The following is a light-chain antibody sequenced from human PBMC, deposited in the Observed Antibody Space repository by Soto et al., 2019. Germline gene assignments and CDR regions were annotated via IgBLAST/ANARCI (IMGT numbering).Light chain of an antibody. CDR1: SSDVGIYNC. CDR3: SSCAGNNKAV. J-gene: IGLJ2*01. Sequence: QSVLTQPPSSSGSPGQSVTISCTGTSSDVGIYNCVSWYQQHPGKAPKRIIYEVSKRPSGVPDRFSGSKSGNRASLTVSGLQAEDEADYYFSSCAGNNKAVFGGGTKLTVL. V-gene: IGLV2-8*01. CDR2: EVS.